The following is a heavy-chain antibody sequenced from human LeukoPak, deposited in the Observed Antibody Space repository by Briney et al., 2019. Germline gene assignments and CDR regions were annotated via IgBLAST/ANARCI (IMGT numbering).Heavy chain of an antibody. J-gene: IGHJ6*03. D-gene: IGHD6-19*01. CDR3: AKLAVAGDYDHYSSYMDV. CDR2: IYYSGST. V-gene: IGHV4-31*03. CDR1: GGSISSGGYY. Sequence: SETLSLTCTVSGGSISSGGYYWNWIRQHPGKGLEWIGYIYYSGSTYYNPSLKSRVTISVDSSKNQFSLKVNSVTAADTAVYYCAKLAVAGDYDHYSSYMDVWGKGTTVTVSS.